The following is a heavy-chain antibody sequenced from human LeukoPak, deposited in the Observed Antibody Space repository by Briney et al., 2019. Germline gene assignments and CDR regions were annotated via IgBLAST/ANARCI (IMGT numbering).Heavy chain of an antibody. V-gene: IGHV3-23*01. CDR2: ISGSGGST. CDR1: GFTFSSYA. D-gene: IGHD1/OR15-1a*01. Sequence: GGSLRLSYAASGFTFSSYAMSLVRQAPGKGLEWVSAISGSGGSTYYADSVKGRFTISRDNSKNTLYLQMNSLRAEDTAVYYCAKGPNPNPNPNNPQLDYWGQGTLVTVSS. J-gene: IGHJ4*02. CDR3: AKGPNPNPNPNNPQLDY.